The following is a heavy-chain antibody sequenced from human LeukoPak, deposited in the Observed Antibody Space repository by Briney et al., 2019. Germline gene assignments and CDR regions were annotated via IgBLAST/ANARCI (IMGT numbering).Heavy chain of an antibody. Sequence: GESLKISXKGSGYSFISYWIGWVRQRPGKGLEWKGIIYPGDSDTRYSPSFQGQVTISADKSISTAYLQWSSLKASDTAMYYCARHCSGGSCFGWFDPWGQGTLVTVSS. CDR2: IYPGDSDT. CDR1: GYSFISYW. J-gene: IGHJ5*02. CDR3: ARHCSGGSCFGWFDP. V-gene: IGHV5-51*01. D-gene: IGHD2-15*01.